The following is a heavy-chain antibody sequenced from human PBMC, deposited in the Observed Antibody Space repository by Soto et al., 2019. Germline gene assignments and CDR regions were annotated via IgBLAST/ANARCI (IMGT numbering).Heavy chain of an antibody. V-gene: IGHV3-23*01. J-gene: IGHJ6*02. D-gene: IGHD6-13*01. CDR1: GFTFSSFA. Sequence: EVQLLESGGGLVQPGGSLRLSCAASGFTFSSFAMTWVRQAPGEGLEWVSSISSSGETTYYSDSVKGRFTISRDFSKNMVYLQMTSLRAEDTAVYFCVQDWTGNSCPCMVVWGQGTTVTVSS. CDR2: ISSSGETT. CDR3: VQDWTGNSCPCMVV.